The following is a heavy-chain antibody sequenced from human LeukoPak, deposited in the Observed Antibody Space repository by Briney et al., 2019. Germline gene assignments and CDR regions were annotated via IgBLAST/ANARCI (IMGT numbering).Heavy chain of an antibody. CDR3: ARVANVLRFLEWGTPMDY. J-gene: IGHJ4*02. Sequence: ASVKVSCKASGYTFTSYAMHWVRQAPGQRLEWMGWINAGNGNTKYSQKFQGRVTITRDTSASTAYMELSSLRSEDTAVYYCARVANVLRFLEWGTPMDYWGQGTLVTVSS. CDR1: GYTFTSYA. D-gene: IGHD3-3*01. V-gene: IGHV1-3*01. CDR2: INAGNGNT.